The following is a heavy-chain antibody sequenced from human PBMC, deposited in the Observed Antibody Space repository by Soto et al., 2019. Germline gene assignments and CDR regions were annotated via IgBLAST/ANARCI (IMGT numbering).Heavy chain of an antibody. CDR1: SGSFNAYY. V-gene: IGHV4-34*01. CDR2: VDQSVGI. J-gene: IGHJ3*01. D-gene: IGHD3-10*01. Sequence: VEQRGAGLLRPSETLSLTCRVSSGSFNAYYWSSIRQPPGKEPEWLGGVDQSVGINYNPSLKSRVTISLDTAKKPVALRLTSGTAGDTAVYYWERCHYYGPLKSRAFDLWGQGTVVTVSS. CDR3: ERCHYYGPLKSRAFDL.